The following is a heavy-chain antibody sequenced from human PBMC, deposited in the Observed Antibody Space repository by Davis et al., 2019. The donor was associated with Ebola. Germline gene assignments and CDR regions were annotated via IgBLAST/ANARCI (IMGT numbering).Heavy chain of an antibody. CDR1: GYSFTSYW. D-gene: IGHD3-10*01. CDR2: IDPSDSYT. Sequence: PGGSLRLSCKASGYSFTSYWISWVRQMPGKGLEWMGRIDPSDSYTNYSPSFQGHVTISADKSISTAYLQWSSLKASDTAMYYCARRNIRGVINDDYWGQGTLVTVSS. V-gene: IGHV5-10-1*01. J-gene: IGHJ4*02. CDR3: ARRNIRGVINDDY.